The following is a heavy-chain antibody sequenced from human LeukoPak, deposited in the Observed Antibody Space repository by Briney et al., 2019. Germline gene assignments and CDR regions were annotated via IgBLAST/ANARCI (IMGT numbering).Heavy chain of an antibody. D-gene: IGHD6-6*01. CDR2: IYHSGNT. CDR3: ARHSSSSRGWFDP. CDR1: GGSISSYY. V-gene: IGHV4-59*01. J-gene: IGHJ5*02. Sequence: PSETLSLTCTVSGGSISSYYWTWIRQPPGKGLEWIGYIYHSGNTNYNPSLKSRVTISVDTSKNQFSLKVSSVTAADTAVYCCARHSSSSRGWFDPWGQGTLVTVSS.